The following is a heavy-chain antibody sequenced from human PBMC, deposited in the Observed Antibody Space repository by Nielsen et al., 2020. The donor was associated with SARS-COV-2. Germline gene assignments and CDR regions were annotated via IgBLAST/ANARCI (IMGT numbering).Heavy chain of an antibody. Sequence: GESLKISCAASGFTFDDYAMHWVRQAPGKGLEWVSLISWDGGSTYYADSVKGRFTISRDNSKNSLYLQMNSLRAEDTALYYCARSGFHWYFDLWGRGTLVTVSS. CDR1: GFTFDDYA. CDR2: ISWDGGST. J-gene: IGHJ2*01. CDR3: ARSGFHWYFDL. D-gene: IGHD3-22*01. V-gene: IGHV3-43D*03.